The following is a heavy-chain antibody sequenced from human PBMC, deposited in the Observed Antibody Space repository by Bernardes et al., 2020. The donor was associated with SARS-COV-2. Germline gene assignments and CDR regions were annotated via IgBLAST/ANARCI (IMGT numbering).Heavy chain of an antibody. CDR2: INHSGST. D-gene: IGHD2-2*02. CDR1: GGSFSGYY. CDR3: ARTGRYCSSTSCYNGHVSYYYYYYMDV. Sequence: SETLSLTCAVYGGSFSGYYWSWIRQPPGKGLEWIGEINHSGSTNYNPSLKSRVTISVDTSKNQFSLKLSSVTAADTAVYYCARTGRYCSSTSCYNGHVSYYYYYYMDVWGKGTTVTVSS. V-gene: IGHV4-34*01. J-gene: IGHJ6*03.